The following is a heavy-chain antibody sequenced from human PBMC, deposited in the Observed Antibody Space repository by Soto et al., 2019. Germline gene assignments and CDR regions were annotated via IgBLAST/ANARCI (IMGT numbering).Heavy chain of an antibody. CDR2: INAGNGNT. V-gene: IGHV1-3*05. J-gene: IGHJ4*02. CDR1: GYTFTSYA. D-gene: IGHD6-19*01. CDR3: ARVYAGVAGTDY. Sequence: QVQLVQSGAEEKKPGASVKVSCKASGYTFTSYAMHWVRQAPGQRLEWMGWINAGNGNTKYSQKFQGRVTITRDTSASTAYMELSSLRSKDTAVYYCARVYAGVAGTDYWGQGTLVTVSS.